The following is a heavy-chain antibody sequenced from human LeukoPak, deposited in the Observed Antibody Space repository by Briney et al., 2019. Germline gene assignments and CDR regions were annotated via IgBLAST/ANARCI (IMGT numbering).Heavy chain of an antibody. CDR2: IYSGGSI. CDR3: AGIPTAPYGPFDY. D-gene: IGHD4-11*01. CDR1: GFMFSSYW. Sequence: GGSLRLSCAASGFMFSSYWMSWVRQAPGKGLEWVSVIYSGGSIYYADSVKGRFTISRDNSKNTLFLQMNSLRAEDTAVYFCAGIPTAPYGPFDYWGQGTLVTVSS. V-gene: IGHV3-66*01. J-gene: IGHJ4*02.